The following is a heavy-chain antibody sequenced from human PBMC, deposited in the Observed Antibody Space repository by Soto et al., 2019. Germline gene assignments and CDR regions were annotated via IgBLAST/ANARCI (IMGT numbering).Heavy chain of an antibody. CDR1: GYSFTSYW. Sequence: PGQSLKVSCKGSGYSFTSYWIGGVRQMPGKGLEWMGIIYPGDSDTRYSPSFQGQVTISADKSISTAYLQWSSLKASDTAMYYCARHGLRSHVYYYYGMDVWGQGTTVTVSS. D-gene: IGHD4-17*01. V-gene: IGHV5-51*01. CDR3: ARHGLRSHVYYYYGMDV. J-gene: IGHJ6*02. CDR2: IYPGDSDT.